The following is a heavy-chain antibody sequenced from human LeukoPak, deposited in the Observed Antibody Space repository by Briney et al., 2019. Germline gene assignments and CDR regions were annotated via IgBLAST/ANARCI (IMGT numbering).Heavy chain of an antibody. V-gene: IGHV3-21*01. Sequence: GGSLRLSCVASGFSFSDYTMNWFRQVPGEGLEWLSSIESASNYIYYADSVKGRLTISRDNAKNSLFLQMDSLTAEDTAVYYCAREATSGWFYFDHWGQGTLVAV. J-gene: IGHJ4*02. CDR1: GFSFSDYT. CDR2: IESASNYI. D-gene: IGHD6-19*01. CDR3: AREATSGWFYFDH.